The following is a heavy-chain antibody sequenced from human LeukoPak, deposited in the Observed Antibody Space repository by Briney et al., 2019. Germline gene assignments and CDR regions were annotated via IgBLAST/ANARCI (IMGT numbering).Heavy chain of an antibody. Sequence: GGSLRLSCSVSGFTISDYGMHWVRRAPGKGLEYVSFISSDGARTFYADSVKGRFIISRDNSKNTLSLQMSSLRSEDTAVYYCVKDRWVDYWGQGTLVTVSS. V-gene: IGHV3-64D*08. CDR2: ISSDGART. CDR3: VKDRWVDY. CDR1: GFTISDYG. J-gene: IGHJ4*02. D-gene: IGHD4-23*01.